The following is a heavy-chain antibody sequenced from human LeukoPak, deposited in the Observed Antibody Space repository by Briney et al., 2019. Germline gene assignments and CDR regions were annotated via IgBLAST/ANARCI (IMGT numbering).Heavy chain of an antibody. D-gene: IGHD2-2*01. CDR2: IYHSGST. J-gene: IGHJ4*02. V-gene: IGHV4-30-2*01. Sequence: SETLSLTCTVSGGSISSGGYYWSWIRQPPGKGLEWIGYIYHSGSTNYNPSLKSRVTISVDTSKNQFSLKLSSVTAADTAVYYCASREIVVVPAATRNEGPDYWGQGTLVTISS. CDR1: GGSISSGGYY. CDR3: ASREIVVVPAATRNEGPDY.